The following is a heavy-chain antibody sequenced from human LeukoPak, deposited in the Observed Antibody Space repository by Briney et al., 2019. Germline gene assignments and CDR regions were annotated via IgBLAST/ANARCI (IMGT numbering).Heavy chain of an antibody. CDR3: ARDMLKGVPDYLDY. V-gene: IGHV3-30*04. J-gene: IGHJ4*02. Sequence: GGSLRLSCAASGLTFSDYAMHWVRQTPDKRLEWVAVISYDGKIKYHADSVKGRFTISRDSSRNTLYLLMNSLRPEESAVYFCARDMLKGVPDYLDYWGQGTLVTVSS. D-gene: IGHD2-8*01. CDR2: ISYDGKIK. CDR1: GLTFSDYA.